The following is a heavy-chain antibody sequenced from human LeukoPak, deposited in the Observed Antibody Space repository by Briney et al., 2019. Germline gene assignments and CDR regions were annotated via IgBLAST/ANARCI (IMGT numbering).Heavy chain of an antibody. J-gene: IGHJ4*02. CDR1: GFNFYNYG. D-gene: IGHD2-15*01. Sequence: GGSLRLSCAASGFNFYNYGMHWVRQAPGKGLEWVAYTRDDGSKNWYGDSVKGRLTISRDNSKSTLYLQMNSLRGEDTAVYYCANGDCRGGRCSSGAYWGQGTLVTVSS. CDR3: ANGDCRGGRCSSGAY. V-gene: IGHV3-30*02. CDR2: TRDDGSKN.